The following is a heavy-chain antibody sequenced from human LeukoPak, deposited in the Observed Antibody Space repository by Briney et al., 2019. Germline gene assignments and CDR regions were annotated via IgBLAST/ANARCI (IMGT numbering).Heavy chain of an antibody. CDR2: ISGSGGST. Sequence: GSLRISCAASGFTFSSYAMSWVRQAPGKGLEWVSAISGSGGSTYYADSVKGRFTISRDNSKNTLYLQMNSLRAEDTAVYYCAKDIVGAAGSDYWGQGTLVTVSS. V-gene: IGHV3-23*01. CDR1: GFTFSSYA. D-gene: IGHD1-26*01. CDR3: AKDIVGAAGSDY. J-gene: IGHJ4*02.